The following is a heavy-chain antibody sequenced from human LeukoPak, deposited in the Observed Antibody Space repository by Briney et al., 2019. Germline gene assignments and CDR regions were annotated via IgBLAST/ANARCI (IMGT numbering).Heavy chain of an antibody. CDR2: INHDGSEK. J-gene: IGHJ4*02. CDR1: GFPFYIYW. D-gene: IGHD3-22*01. CDR3: ARGVASGYQIAHFDY. Sequence: GGSLILSCAASGFPFYIYWMSWVRQAPGKGLEWVANINHDGSEKYYVGSVKGRFTISRDNAKNSVYLQMNSLRAEDTAVYYCARGVASGYQIAHFDYWGQGTLVTVSS. V-gene: IGHV3-7*05.